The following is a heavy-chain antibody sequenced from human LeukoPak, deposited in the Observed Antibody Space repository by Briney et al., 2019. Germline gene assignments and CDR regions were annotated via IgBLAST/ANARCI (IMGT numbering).Heavy chain of an antibody. D-gene: IGHD6-19*01. J-gene: IGHJ4*02. V-gene: IGHV3-33*06. CDR3: AKDRAVAGTDARYYFDY. CDR2: IWCDGRYK. Sequence: PGRSLRLSCAASGLSFSKYGMHWVRQAPGKGLEWVAVIWCDGRYKYYADSVKGRFTISRDNSKNTLYLQMNSLRAEDTAVYYCAKDRAVAGTDARYYFDYWGRGTLVTVSS. CDR1: GLSFSKYG.